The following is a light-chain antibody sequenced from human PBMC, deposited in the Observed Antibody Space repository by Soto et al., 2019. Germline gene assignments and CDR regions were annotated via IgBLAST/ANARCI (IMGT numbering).Light chain of an antibody. Sequence: EVVMTQSPATLSVSPGERATLSCRASQSVSNNLAWYQQKPGQAPRLFIYSASTRATGIPARFSGSASGTEFTLTISSLQSEDFAVYYCQQYNEWSLTFGGGTKVETK. V-gene: IGKV3-15*01. CDR1: QSVSNN. J-gene: IGKJ4*01. CDR3: QQYNEWSLT. CDR2: SAS.